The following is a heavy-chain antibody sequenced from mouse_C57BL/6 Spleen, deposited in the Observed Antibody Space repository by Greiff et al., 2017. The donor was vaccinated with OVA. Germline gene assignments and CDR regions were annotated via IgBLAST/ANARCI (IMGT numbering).Heavy chain of an antibody. CDR1: GYTFTSYW. V-gene: IGHV1-52*01. J-gene: IGHJ1*03. CDR2: IDPSDSET. CDR3: ARRRGSSTRYFDV. Sequence: QVQLKQPGAELVRPGSSVKLSCKASGYTFTSYWMHWVKQRPIQGLEWIGNIDPSDSETHYNQKFKDKATLTVDKSSSTAYMQLSSLTSEDSAVYYCARRRGSSTRYFDVWGTGTTVTVSS. D-gene: IGHD1-1*01.